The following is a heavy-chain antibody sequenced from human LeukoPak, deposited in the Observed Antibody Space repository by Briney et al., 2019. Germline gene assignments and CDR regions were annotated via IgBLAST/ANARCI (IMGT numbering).Heavy chain of an antibody. Sequence: SETLSLTCTVYGGSFSGYYWSWIRQPPGKGLEWIGEINHSGSTNYNPSLKSRVTISVDTSKNQFSLKLSSVTAADTAVYYCARGPGWAMAYFDYWGQGTLVTVSS. J-gene: IGHJ4*02. CDR3: ARGPGWAMAYFDY. CDR2: INHSGST. D-gene: IGHD5-18*01. CDR1: GGSFSGYY. V-gene: IGHV4-34*01.